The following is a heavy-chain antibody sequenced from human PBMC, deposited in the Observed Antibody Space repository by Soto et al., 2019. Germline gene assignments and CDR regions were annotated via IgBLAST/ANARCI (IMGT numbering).Heavy chain of an antibody. V-gene: IGHV1-18*01. Sequence: QVHLVQSGAEVKKPGASVKVSCKGSGYTFTSYGITWVRQAPGQGLEWMGWISAHNGNTDYAQKLQGRVTVTRDTPKSADYMELRSMRSDVTAVYYCARGRYGDYWGQGALVTVSS. J-gene: IGHJ4*02. CDR2: ISAHNGNT. D-gene: IGHD1-1*01. CDR1: GYTFTSYG. CDR3: ARGRYGDY.